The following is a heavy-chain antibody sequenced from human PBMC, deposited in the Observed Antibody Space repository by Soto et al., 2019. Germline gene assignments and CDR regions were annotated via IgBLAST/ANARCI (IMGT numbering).Heavy chain of an antibody. CDR1: GFSFSDHY. D-gene: IGHD5-12*01. CDR3: TKGYSGLHVYSLDV. V-gene: IGHV3-72*01. Sequence: QLVESGGGLVQPGGSLSLSCVGSGFSFSDHYIDWVRQAPGKGLECVGRCANKANGYSTEYAASVIGRFTISRDDSKNSLYLQMSSLKIEGTAMYSCTKGYSGLHVYSLDVWRQGTFVTVSS. J-gene: IGHJ4*03. CDR2: CANKANGYST.